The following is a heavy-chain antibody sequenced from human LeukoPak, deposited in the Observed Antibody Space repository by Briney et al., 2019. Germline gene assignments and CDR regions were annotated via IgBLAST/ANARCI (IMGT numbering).Heavy chain of an antibody. CDR3: AKEKATTVTLYYGMDV. V-gene: IGHV3-74*01. D-gene: IGHD4-17*01. J-gene: IGHJ6*02. Sequence: GGSLRLSCAASGFTFSSSWMHWVRQAPGKGLMWVSHINSGASTTTYADSVKGRFTISRDNAKNTLYLQMNSLRAEDTAVYYCAKEKATTVTLYYGMDVWGQGTTVTVSS. CDR2: INSGASTT. CDR1: GFTFSSSW.